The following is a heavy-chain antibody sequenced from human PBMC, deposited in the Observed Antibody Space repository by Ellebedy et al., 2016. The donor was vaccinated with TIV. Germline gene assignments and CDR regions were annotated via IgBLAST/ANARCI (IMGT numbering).Heavy chain of an antibody. CDR1: GFTFSHYT. CDR3: ARDDGTYSGYFDS. Sequence: GGSLRLXXAASGFTFSHYTIHWVRQAPGKGLAWVSSLSPRSDYLYYADSLRGRFTISRDNAKDALYLQMNSLRAEDTAVYYCARDDGTYSGYFDSWGQGTLVTVSS. J-gene: IGHJ4*02. V-gene: IGHV3-21*01. CDR2: LSPRSDYL. D-gene: IGHD1-26*01.